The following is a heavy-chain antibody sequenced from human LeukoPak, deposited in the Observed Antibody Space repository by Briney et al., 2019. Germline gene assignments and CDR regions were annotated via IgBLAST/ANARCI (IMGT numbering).Heavy chain of an antibody. V-gene: IGHV4-59*12. CDR1: GGSICSSY. D-gene: IGHD1-14*01. CDR3: ASFVGDNLGVNYYYYGMDV. J-gene: IGHJ6*02. CDR2: IYYSGST. Sequence: SETLSLTCTVSGGSICSSYWGWIRQPPGKGLEWIGYIYYSGSTKYNPSLKSRVTISVDTSKNQFSLKLTSVTAADTAVYYCASFVGDNLGVNYYYYGMDVWGQGTTVTVSS.